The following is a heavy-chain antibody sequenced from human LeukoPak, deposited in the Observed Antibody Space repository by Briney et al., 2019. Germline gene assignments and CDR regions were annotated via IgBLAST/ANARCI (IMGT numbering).Heavy chain of an antibody. J-gene: IGHJ6*02. V-gene: IGHV1-2*02. CDR1: GYTFTGHY. D-gene: IGHD3-10*01. Sequence: ASVKVSCKASGYTFTGHYIHWVRQAPGQGLEWMGWINPDSGGTNYAQRFQGRVTMTRDTSISTAHMELSRLRSDDTAVYYCARPPLRQHHYYGMDVWGQGNTVTVSS. CDR3: ARPPLRQHHYYGMDV. CDR2: INPDSGGT.